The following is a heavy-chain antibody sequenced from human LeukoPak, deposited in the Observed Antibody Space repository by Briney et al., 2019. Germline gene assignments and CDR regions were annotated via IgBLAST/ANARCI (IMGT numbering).Heavy chain of an antibody. CDR3: AKAVEYDILTGYNY. CDR1: GFTVSSND. V-gene: IGHV3-53*05. Sequence: GGSLRLSCAASGFTVSSNDMSWVRQAPGKGLECISVIYSGGSTDYADSVKGRLTISRDNSKNTLYLQMNSLRAEDTAVYYCAKAVEYDILTGYNYWGQGTLVTVSS. CDR2: IYSGGST. D-gene: IGHD3-9*01. J-gene: IGHJ4*02.